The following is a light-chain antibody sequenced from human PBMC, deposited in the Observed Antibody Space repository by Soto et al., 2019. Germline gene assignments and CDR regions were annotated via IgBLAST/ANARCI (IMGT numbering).Light chain of an antibody. J-gene: IGKJ4*01. CDR3: QHRSNWLA. V-gene: IGKV3D-20*02. CDR1: QSVSSSY. CDR2: GAS. Sequence: EIVLTQSPGTLSLSAGERATLSWRASQSVSSSYLAWYQQKPGQAPRLLIYGASTRATGIPARFSGSGSGTDLTLTITSLEPEDFAVYYCQHRSNWLAFGGGTKVDIK.